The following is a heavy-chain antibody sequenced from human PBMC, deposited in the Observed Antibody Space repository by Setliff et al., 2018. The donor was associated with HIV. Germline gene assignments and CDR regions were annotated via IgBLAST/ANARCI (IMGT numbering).Heavy chain of an antibody. CDR1: GVSISSPIYY. CDR2: IYYNGNT. Sequence: PSETLSLTCSVSGVSISSPIYYWGWIRQAPGKGLEWIGNIYYNGNTNYKPSLERRLTISVDTSKNQFSLSLSSVTATDTALYFCAAAEGQGPWYFFDNWGQGTQVTVSS. V-gene: IGHV4-39*01. CDR3: AAAEGQGPWYFFDN. J-gene: IGHJ4*02. D-gene: IGHD6-13*01.